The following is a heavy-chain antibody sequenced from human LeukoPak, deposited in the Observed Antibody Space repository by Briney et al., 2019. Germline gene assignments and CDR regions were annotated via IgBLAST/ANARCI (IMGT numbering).Heavy chain of an antibody. Sequence: ASVKVSCKVSGYTLTELSMHWVRQAPGKGLEWMGGFDPEDGETIYAQKFQGRVTMIEDTSTDTAYMELSSLRSEDTAVYYCATAPPPRPGYCSGGSCYGSWFDPWGQGTLVTVSS. CDR3: ATAPPPRPGYCSGGSCYGSWFDP. D-gene: IGHD2-15*01. V-gene: IGHV1-24*01. CDR2: FDPEDGET. CDR1: GYTLTELS. J-gene: IGHJ5*02.